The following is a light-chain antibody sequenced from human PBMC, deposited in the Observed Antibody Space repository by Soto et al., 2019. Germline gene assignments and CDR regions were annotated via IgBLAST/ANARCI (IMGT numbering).Light chain of an antibody. CDR3: QQYNNYAFT. CDR2: KAS. J-gene: IGKJ3*01. Sequence: DIQMTQSPSTLSASVGDSVNITCRASQSISSWLAWYQRKAGEAPKLLMYKASTLDSGVPSRFSGSGSGTEFTLTISSLQPEDFATYYCQQYNNYAFTFGPGTKVDFK. CDR1: QSISSW. V-gene: IGKV1-5*03.